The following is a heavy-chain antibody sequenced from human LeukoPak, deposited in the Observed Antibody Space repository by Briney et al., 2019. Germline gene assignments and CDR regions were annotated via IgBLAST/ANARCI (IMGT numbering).Heavy chain of an antibody. Sequence: GGSLRLSCEASGFTFSDFAMSWVRQAPGKGLEWVSAISGNGDNTYYADSVKGRFTTSRDNAENSLFLQMDSLRAEDTAVYYCARDRSGYSGYDWWGQGTLVTVSS. CDR2: ISGNGDNT. D-gene: IGHD5-12*01. CDR1: GFTFSDFA. CDR3: ARDRSGYSGYDW. J-gene: IGHJ4*02. V-gene: IGHV3-23*01.